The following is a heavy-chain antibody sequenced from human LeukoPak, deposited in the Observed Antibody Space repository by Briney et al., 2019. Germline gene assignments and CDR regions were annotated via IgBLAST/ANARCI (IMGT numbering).Heavy chain of an antibody. CDR1: GFTFSSYA. V-gene: IGHV4-34*01. CDR2: INHSGST. J-gene: IGHJ4*02. Sequence: PGGSLRLSCAASGFTFSSYAMSWVRQAPGKGLEWIGEINHSGSTNYNPSLKSRVTISVDTSKNQFSLKLSSVTAADTAVYYCARDRRLPGDYYDSKRSSRFDYWGQGTLVTVSS. D-gene: IGHD3-22*01. CDR3: ARDRRLPGDYYDSKRSSRFDY.